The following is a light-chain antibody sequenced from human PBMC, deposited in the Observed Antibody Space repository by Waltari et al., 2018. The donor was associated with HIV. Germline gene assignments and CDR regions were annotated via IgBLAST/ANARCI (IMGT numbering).Light chain of an antibody. CDR3: AAWDDSLSGPV. Sequence: QSILTQPPSTSGTPGQRVTISCSGSGSNIGSNSVSWYQLLLGTAPKLLIYRNNRRPSGVPDRVSGSKSATSASRAIGGLRSEDEADYYCAAWDDSLSGPVFGGGTKLTVL. J-gene: IGLJ3*02. V-gene: IGLV1-47*01. CDR1: GSNIGSNS. CDR2: RNN.